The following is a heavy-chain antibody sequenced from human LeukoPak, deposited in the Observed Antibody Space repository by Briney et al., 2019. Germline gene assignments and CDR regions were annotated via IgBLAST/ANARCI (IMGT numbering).Heavy chain of an antibody. CDR3: AKLGDYYGAIPADY. Sequence: GSLRLSCAASGFTFSSYAMSWVRQAPGKGLEWVSTISGSGGSTYYAASVKGRFTISRDNSKNTLYLQMSSLRAEDTAVYYCAKLGDYYGAIPADYWGQGTLVTVSS. V-gene: IGHV3-23*01. CDR2: ISGSGGST. J-gene: IGHJ4*02. CDR1: GFTFSSYA. D-gene: IGHD4-17*01.